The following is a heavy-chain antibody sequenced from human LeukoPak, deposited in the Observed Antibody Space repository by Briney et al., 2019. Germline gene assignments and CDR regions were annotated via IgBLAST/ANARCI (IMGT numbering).Heavy chain of an antibody. V-gene: IGHV3-7*01. D-gene: IGHD2-15*01. Sequence: PGGSLRLSCAASGFTFISYWMSWVRQAPGKGLEWVANIKQDGSETYYVDSVKGRFTIPRDNAKNSLYLQMNSLSAEDTAVYYCARPSFTQGSYFDYWGQGTLVTVSS. CDR1: GFTFISYW. CDR3: ARPSFTQGSYFDY. CDR2: IKQDGSET. J-gene: IGHJ4*02.